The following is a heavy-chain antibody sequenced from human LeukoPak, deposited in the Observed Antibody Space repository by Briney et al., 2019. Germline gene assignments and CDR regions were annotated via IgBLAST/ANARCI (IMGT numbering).Heavy chain of an antibody. CDR3: ARGPRNDP. J-gene: IGHJ5*02. CDR1: GYPFTTYE. Sequence: ASVKVSCKTSGYPFTTYEINWVRPAAGQGLEWMGWVHPNSGNTAYAQKFQGRVTMTRDTSISTAYMELSSLRSDDTAVYFCARGPRNDPWGQGTLVTVSS. D-gene: IGHD1-14*01. CDR2: VHPNSGNT. V-gene: IGHV1-8*01.